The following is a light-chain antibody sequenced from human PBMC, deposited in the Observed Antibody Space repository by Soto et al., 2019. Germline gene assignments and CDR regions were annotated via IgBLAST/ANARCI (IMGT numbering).Light chain of an antibody. CDR2: GAS. CDR1: QSISSN. Sequence: ETVMTQSPATLSVSPGERATLSCRASQSISSNLAWYQQKPGQAPRLLIYGASTRATGIPARFSGSGSGIEFTLTISSLQSEDFAVYYCQQYYIWPLTFGGGTKVEIK. CDR3: QQYYIWPLT. V-gene: IGKV3D-15*01. J-gene: IGKJ4*01.